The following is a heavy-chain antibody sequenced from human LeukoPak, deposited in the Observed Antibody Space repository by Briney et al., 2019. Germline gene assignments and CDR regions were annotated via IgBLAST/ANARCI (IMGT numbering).Heavy chain of an antibody. D-gene: IGHD5-24*01. Sequence: GGSLRLSCAASGFTFSSYWMHWVRQAPGKGLVWVSRINSDGSSTSYTDSVKGRFTISRDNAKNTLYLQMNSLRAEDTAVYYCARDLYGWQQWYYYYGMDVWGQGTTVTVSS. CDR3: ARDLYGWQQWYYYYGMDV. J-gene: IGHJ6*02. CDR1: GFTFSSYW. V-gene: IGHV3-74*01. CDR2: INSDGSST.